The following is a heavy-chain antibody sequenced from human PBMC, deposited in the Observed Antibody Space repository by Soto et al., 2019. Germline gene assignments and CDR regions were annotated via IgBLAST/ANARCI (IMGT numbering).Heavy chain of an antibody. CDR2: IYHSGST. D-gene: IGHD3-22*01. V-gene: IGHV4-30-2*01. CDR3: DRGYYDSSGYYVEAFDI. J-gene: IGHJ3*02. CDR1: GGSISSGGYS. Sequence: QLQLQESGSGLVKPSQTLSLTCAVSGGSISSGGYSWSWIRQPPGKGLEWIGYIYHSGSTYYNPSLKSRVTISVDRSKNQFSLKLSSVTAADTAVYYCDRGYYDSSGYYVEAFDIWGQGTMVTVSS.